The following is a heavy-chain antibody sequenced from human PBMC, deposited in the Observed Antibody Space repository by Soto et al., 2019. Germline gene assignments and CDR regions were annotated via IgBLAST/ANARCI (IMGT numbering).Heavy chain of an antibody. Sequence: QVQLVQSGAEVKKPGASVKVSCKASGYTFTNYAMHWVRQAPGQRLEWMGWINAAIGNTKYSQKFQGSVTITRDTSAKTAYKELSSLRSENTAVYYCARRNVYGSGSYSFDYWGQGTLVTVSS. J-gene: IGHJ4*02. CDR3: ARRNVYGSGSYSFDY. D-gene: IGHD3-10*01. CDR2: INAAIGNT. V-gene: IGHV1-3*01. CDR1: GYTFTNYA.